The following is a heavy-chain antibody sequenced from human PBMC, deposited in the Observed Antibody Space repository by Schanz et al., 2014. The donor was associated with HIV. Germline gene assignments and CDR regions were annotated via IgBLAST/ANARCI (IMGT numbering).Heavy chain of an antibody. CDR3: ARDDLRLGELSS. J-gene: IGHJ5*02. Sequence: QVQLVESGGGVVQPGRSLRLSCAASGFTFSSYGMHWVRQAPGKGLEWVAFISYDGSTEYYADSVKGRFTISRDNSKNTLYLQMNSLRAEDTAVYYCARDDLRLGELSSWGQGTLVTVSS. V-gene: IGHV3-30*03. CDR1: GFTFSSYG. D-gene: IGHD3-16*02. CDR2: ISYDGSTE.